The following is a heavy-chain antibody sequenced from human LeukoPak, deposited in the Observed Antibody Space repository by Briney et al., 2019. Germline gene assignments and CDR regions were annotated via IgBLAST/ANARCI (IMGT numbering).Heavy chain of an antibody. J-gene: IGHJ4*02. CDR2: IWYDGSNK. D-gene: IGHD6-6*01. CDR1: GFTFSSYG. Sequence: GGSLRLSCAASGFTFSSYGMHWVRQAPGKGLEWVAVIWYDGSNKYYADSVKGRFTISRDNSKNTLYLQMNSLRAEDTAMYYCARAIEYSSSPPDYWGQGTLVTVSS. V-gene: IGHV3-33*01. CDR3: ARAIEYSSSPPDY.